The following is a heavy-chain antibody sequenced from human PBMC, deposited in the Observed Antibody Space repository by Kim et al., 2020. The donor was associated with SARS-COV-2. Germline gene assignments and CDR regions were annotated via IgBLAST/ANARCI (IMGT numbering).Heavy chain of an antibody. D-gene: IGHD6-13*01. V-gene: IGHV1-69*01. CDR3: ARDGIAAAGAAFDI. Sequence: ALKFQGRVTITADESTGTAYMELSSLRSEDTAVYYCARDGIAAAGAAFDIWGQGTMVTVSS. J-gene: IGHJ3*02.